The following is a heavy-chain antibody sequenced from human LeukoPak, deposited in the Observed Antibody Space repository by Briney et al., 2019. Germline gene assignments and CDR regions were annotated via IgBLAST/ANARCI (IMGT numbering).Heavy chain of an antibody. D-gene: IGHD3-22*01. CDR1: GYTFNSYA. Sequence: SVKVSCKASGYTFNSYAISWVRQAPGQGLEWMGGIIPIFGTANYAQKFQGRVTITADESTSTAYMELSSLRSEDTAVYYCAREGRTYYYDSSNWFDPWGQGTLVTVSS. V-gene: IGHV1-69*13. CDR3: AREGRTYYYDSSNWFDP. CDR2: IIPIFGTA. J-gene: IGHJ5*02.